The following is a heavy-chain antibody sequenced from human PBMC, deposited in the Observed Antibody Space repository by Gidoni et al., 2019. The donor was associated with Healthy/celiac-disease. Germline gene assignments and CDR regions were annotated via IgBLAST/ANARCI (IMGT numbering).Heavy chain of an antibody. CDR3: AREYPGSYYYGMDV. Sequence: QVQLVQSGAEVKKPGSSVKVSCKASGGTFSSYAISWVRQARGQGLEWMGRIIPILGIANYAQKFQGRVTITADKSTSTAYMELSSLRSEDTAVYYCAREYPGSYYYGMDVWGQGTTVTVSS. CDR2: IIPILGIA. CDR1: GGTFSSYA. J-gene: IGHJ6*02. V-gene: IGHV1-69*04.